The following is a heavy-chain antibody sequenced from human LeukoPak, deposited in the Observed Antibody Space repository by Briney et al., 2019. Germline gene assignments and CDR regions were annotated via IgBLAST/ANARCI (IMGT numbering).Heavy chain of an antibody. V-gene: IGHV4-59*01. Sequence: SETLPLICSVSGGSISNYYWIWIRQPPRKGLEWIGYINYCGSTNYNPSLKSRVTISVDTSKNQCSLRLSSVTAADTAVYYCAIRLSSWYAFDYWGQGTLVTVSS. J-gene: IGHJ4*02. CDR1: GGSISNYY. CDR2: INYCGST. CDR3: AIRLSSWYAFDY. D-gene: IGHD6-13*01.